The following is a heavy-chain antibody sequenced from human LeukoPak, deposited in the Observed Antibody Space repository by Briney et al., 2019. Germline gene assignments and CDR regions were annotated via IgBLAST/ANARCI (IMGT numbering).Heavy chain of an antibody. D-gene: IGHD1-20*01. V-gene: IGHV1-69*04. CDR2: IIPILGIA. Sequence: ASVKVSCKASGGTFSSYAISWVRQAPGQGLEWMGRIIPILGIANYAQKFQGRVTITADKSTSTAYMELSSLRSEDTAVYYCARVRIGSITGTQETYYFDYWGQGTLVTVSS. CDR1: GGTFSSYA. CDR3: ARVRIGSITGTQETYYFDY. J-gene: IGHJ4*02.